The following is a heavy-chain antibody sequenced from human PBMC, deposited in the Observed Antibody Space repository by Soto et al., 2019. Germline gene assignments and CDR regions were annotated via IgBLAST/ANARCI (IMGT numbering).Heavy chain of an antibody. CDR1: GFTFSSYG. D-gene: IGHD5-18*01. CDR2: MWYDGSNK. Sequence: GGSLRLSCAASGFTFSSYGMHWVRQAPGKGLEWVAVMWYDGSNKYYADSVKGRFTISRDNSKNTLYLQMNSLRAEDTAVYYCARDFGYSYGYDYWGQGTLVTVSS. CDR3: ARDFGYSYGYDY. J-gene: IGHJ4*02. V-gene: IGHV3-33*01.